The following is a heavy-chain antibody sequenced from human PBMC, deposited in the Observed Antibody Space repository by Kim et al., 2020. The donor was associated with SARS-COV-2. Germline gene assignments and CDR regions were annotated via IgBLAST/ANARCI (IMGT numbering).Heavy chain of an antibody. V-gene: IGHV3-66*02. Sequence: SRYYPASVEPRFTISRDASTNTLFLQMNTLRVEDTAVYYCARTSGDGMAVWGHGTTVIVSS. J-gene: IGHJ6*02. CDR2: SR. D-gene: IGHD3-10*01. CDR3: ARTSGDGMAV.